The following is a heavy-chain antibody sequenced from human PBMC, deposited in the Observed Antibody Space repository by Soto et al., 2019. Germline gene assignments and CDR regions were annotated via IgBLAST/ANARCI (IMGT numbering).Heavy chain of an antibody. Sequence: GGSLSLSCASSGFTFSGSAMRWVRQASGKGLEWVGRIRSKANSYATAYAASVKGRFTISRDDSKNTAYLQMNSLKTEDTAVYYCTRLSPYIVVVPAAMYTAHYYYYMDVWGKGTTVTVSS. CDR3: TRLSPYIVVVPAAMYTAHYYYYMDV. V-gene: IGHV3-73*01. CDR2: IRSKANSYAT. J-gene: IGHJ6*03. CDR1: GFTFSGSA. D-gene: IGHD2-2*01.